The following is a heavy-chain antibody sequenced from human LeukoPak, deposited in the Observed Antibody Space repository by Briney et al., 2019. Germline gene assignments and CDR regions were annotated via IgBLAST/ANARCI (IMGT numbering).Heavy chain of an antibody. CDR2: ISTSSSYI. CDR3: ARNRGDPSYFDY. V-gene: IGHV3-21*01. Sequence: KPGGSLRLPCAASGFTFSSYGMHWVRQAPGKGLEWVSSISTSSSYIYYADSVKGRFTISRNNPKNSLYLQMNSLRAEDTAVYYCARNRGDPSYFDYWGQGTLVTVSS. D-gene: IGHD4-17*01. CDR1: GFTFSSYG. J-gene: IGHJ4*02.